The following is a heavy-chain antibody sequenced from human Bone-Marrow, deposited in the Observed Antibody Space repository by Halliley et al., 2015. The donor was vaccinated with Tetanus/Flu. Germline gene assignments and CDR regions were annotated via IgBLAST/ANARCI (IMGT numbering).Heavy chain of an antibody. J-gene: IGHJ4*02. V-gene: IGHV4-59*01. Sequence: REWIGYIYPSGSTPYSPSLKSRVTISVDTSKNQISLNLSSVTAADTAVYFCARVIAPRLIDSWGQGTLVTVAS. CDR2: IYPSGST. CDR3: ARVIAPRLIDS. D-gene: IGHD6-6*01.